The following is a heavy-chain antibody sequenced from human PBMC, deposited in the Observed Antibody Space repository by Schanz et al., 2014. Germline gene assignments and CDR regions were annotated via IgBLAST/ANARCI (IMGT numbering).Heavy chain of an antibody. CDR2: IATSSSTR. D-gene: IGHD3-10*01. V-gene: IGHV3-48*01. CDR3: ASGVHVSSLQKGLQF. Sequence: EGQLAESGGGVVQPGGSLRLSCAASGFTFSSYSMNWVRQAPGKGLEWLSYIATSSSTRHYADSVKGRVTISRDNAKNSVSLQMRRLRVEDTAVYYCASGVHVSSLQKGLQFWGRGTLVIVSS. CDR1: GFTFSSYS. J-gene: IGHJ1*01.